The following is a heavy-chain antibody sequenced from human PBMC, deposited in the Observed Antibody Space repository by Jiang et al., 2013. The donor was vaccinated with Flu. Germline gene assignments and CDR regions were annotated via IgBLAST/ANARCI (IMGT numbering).Heavy chain of an antibody. V-gene: IGHV1-69*06. Sequence: EVKKPGSSVKVSCKASGGTFSSYAISWVRQAPGQGLEWMGGIIPIFGTANYAQKFQGRVTITADKSTSTAYMELSSLRSEDTAVYYCAATSALYYYDRSTGWFDPWGQGTLVTVSS. D-gene: IGHD3-22*01. CDR1: GGTFSSYA. CDR2: IIPIFGTA. J-gene: IGHJ5*02. CDR3: AATSALYYYDRSTGWFDP.